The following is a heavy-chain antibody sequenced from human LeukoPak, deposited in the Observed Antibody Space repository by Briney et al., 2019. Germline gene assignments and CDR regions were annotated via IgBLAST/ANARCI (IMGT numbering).Heavy chain of an antibody. J-gene: IGHJ4*02. CDR1: GGSISSYF. CDR3: ARTYSGYDSPFDF. Sequence: SETLSLTCTVSGGSISSYFWSWIRQPPGKGLEWIGYISYSGSTNHNPSLKSRVTMSVDTSKNQFSLKLTSVTAADTALYYCARTYSGYDSPFDFRGQGILVTVSS. D-gene: IGHD5-12*01. CDR2: ISYSGST. V-gene: IGHV4-59*01.